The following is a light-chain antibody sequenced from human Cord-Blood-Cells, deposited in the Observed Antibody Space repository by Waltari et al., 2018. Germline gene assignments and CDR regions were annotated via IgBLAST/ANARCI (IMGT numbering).Light chain of an antibody. CDR3: QACDSCTVV. CDR1: KLGDKY. J-gene: IGLJ2*01. Sequence: SYELTQPPSVSVSPGQTASITCSGDKLGDKYACWYQQKPGQSPVLVIYQDSKRPSGIPVRFSRSNSGNTATLTISWTQAMDEADYYCQACDSCTVVFGGGTKLTVL. CDR2: QDS. V-gene: IGLV3-1*01.